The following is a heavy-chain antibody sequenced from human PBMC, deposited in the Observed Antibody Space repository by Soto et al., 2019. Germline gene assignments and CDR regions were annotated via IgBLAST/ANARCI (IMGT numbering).Heavy chain of an antibody. CDR3: AKSGSHSYFDY. V-gene: IGHV3-23*01. CDR1: AFTFGCYA. Sequence: GGSLRLSCAASAFTFGCYAMTWVRQAPGKGLEWVSSVTPSGDNTYYADSVKGRFTISRGNSKNTLYLQMNSLRAEDTAIYYCAKSGSHSYFDYWGQGTLVTVSS. J-gene: IGHJ4*02. D-gene: IGHD3-10*01. CDR2: VTPSGDNT.